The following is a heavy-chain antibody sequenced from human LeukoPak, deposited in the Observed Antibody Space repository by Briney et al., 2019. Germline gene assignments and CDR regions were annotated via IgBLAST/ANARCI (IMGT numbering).Heavy chain of an antibody. D-gene: IGHD6-13*01. CDR2: IWSDGSNK. CDR1: GFTFSSYG. V-gene: IGHV3-33*06. CDR3: AKDLSRSPGRQQLVPY. Sequence: GGSLRLSCAASGFTFSSYGMHWVRQAPGKGLEWVAVIWSDGSNKYYADSVKGRFTISRDNSKNTLYLQMNSLRAEDTAVYYCAKDLSRSPGRQQLVPYWGQGTLVTVSS. J-gene: IGHJ4*02.